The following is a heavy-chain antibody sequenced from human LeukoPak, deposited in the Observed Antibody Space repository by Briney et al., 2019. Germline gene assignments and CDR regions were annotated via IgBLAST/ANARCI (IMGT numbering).Heavy chain of an antibody. J-gene: IGHJ4*02. Sequence: GGSLRLSCAASGFTFSSYAMSWVRQAPGKGLEWVSAISGSGDSTYYGDSVKGRFTISRDNSKNTLYLQMNSLRAEDTAVYYCARTRPLDSSSWSHGDYWGQGTLVTVSS. CDR2: ISGSGDST. CDR3: ARTRPLDSSSWSHGDY. D-gene: IGHD6-13*01. V-gene: IGHV3-23*01. CDR1: GFTFSSYA.